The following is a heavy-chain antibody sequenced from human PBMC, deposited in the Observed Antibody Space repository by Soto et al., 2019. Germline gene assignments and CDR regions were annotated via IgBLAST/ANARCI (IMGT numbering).Heavy chain of an antibody. CDR2: IIPMFDTT. CDR3: ATPLVRIAPPQDAVDV. V-gene: IGHV1-69*06. Sequence: QVQLVQSGPEVKKPGSSVTVSCKTSGGSFSSYSIAWVRQAPGQGLEWMGQIIPMFDTTNYAQRFQGRLTIAAGRSTGTASMELTRLTSEDTAVYFCATPLVRIAPPQDAVDVWGQGTLVTVSS. J-gene: IGHJ3*01. D-gene: IGHD3-22*01. CDR1: GGSFSSYS.